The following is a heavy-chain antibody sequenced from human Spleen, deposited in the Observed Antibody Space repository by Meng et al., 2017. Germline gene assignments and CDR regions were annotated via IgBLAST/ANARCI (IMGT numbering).Heavy chain of an antibody. CDR1: GGSISSGCYY. Sequence: QPPAAGPVLVTPSQTLALTCTLSGGSISSGCYYWSLIRQHPGKGLEWIWYIYDTGSTYYNPSLKSRVTISVDTSKNQFTLKLSSVTAADTAVYYCARDSPPTDFFWYFDLWGRGTLVTVSS. CDR3: ARDSPPTDFFWYFDL. CDR2: IYDTGST. D-gene: IGHD3/OR15-3a*01. V-gene: IGHV4-31*03. J-gene: IGHJ2*01.